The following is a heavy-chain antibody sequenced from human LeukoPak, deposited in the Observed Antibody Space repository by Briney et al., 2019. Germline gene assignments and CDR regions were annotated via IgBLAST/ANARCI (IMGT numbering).Heavy chain of an antibody. D-gene: IGHD6-19*01. Sequence: GSLRLSCAASGFTFSSYGMHWVRQAPGKGLEWVAVISYDGSNKYYADSMKGRFTISRDNSKNTLYLQMNSLRAEDTAVYYCAKLPDGYSSGSDAFDIWGQGTMVTVSS. V-gene: IGHV3-30*18. CDR3: AKLPDGYSSGSDAFDI. CDR1: GFTFSSYG. J-gene: IGHJ3*02. CDR2: ISYDGSNK.